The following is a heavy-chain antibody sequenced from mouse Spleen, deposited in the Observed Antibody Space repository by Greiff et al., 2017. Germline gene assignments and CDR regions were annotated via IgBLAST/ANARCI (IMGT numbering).Heavy chain of an antibody. CDR2: IHPNSGST. V-gene: IGHV1-64*01. D-gene: IGHD2-14*01. J-gene: IGHJ4*01. Sequence: QVQLQQPGAELVKPGASVKLSCKASGYTFTSYWMHWVKQRPGQGLEWIGMIHPNSGSTNYNEKFKSKATLTVDKSSSTAYMQLSSLTSEDSAVYYCARSGAYRYDAMDYWGQGTSVTVSS. CDR3: ARSGAYRYDAMDY. CDR1: GYTFTSYW.